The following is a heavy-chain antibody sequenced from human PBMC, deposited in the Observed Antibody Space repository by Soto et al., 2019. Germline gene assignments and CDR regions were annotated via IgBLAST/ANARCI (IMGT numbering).Heavy chain of an antibody. CDR2: ISGSGGST. J-gene: IGHJ4*02. V-gene: IGHV3-23*01. CDR3: AKDFDPGYSSSWYFDY. Sequence: SGGSLRLSCRASGFTFSSYAMSWVRQAPGKGLEWVSAISGSGGSTYYADSVKGRFTISRDNSKNTLYLQMNSLRAEDTAVYYCAKDFDPGYSSSWYFDYWGQGTLVTVSS. D-gene: IGHD6-13*01. CDR1: GFTFSSYA.